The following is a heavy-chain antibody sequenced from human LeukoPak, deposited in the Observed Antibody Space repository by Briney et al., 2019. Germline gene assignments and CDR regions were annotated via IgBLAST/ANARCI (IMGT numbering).Heavy chain of an antibody. CDR1: GFTFSSYW. CDR3: ARSGGSGSYYARYYYYYMDV. Sequence: PGGSLRLSCAASGFTFSSYWMSWVRQAPGKGLEWVANIKQDGSEKYYVDSVKGRFTISRDNAKNSLYLQMNSLRAEDTAVYYCARSGGSGSYYARYYYYYMDVWGKGTTVTVSS. V-gene: IGHV3-7*01. CDR2: IKQDGSEK. D-gene: IGHD3-10*01. J-gene: IGHJ6*03.